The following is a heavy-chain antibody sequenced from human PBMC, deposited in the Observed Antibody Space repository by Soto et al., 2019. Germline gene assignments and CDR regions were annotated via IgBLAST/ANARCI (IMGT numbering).Heavy chain of an antibody. V-gene: IGHV6-1*01. Sequence: SQTLSLTCAISGDSVSSNTASWNWIRQSPSRGLEWLGRTYFRSKWYNDYDVSVKSRIIINPDTSNNQFSLQLNSVTPEDMAVYFCAKGDNLGPKTGYAFDPWGQGIMVTVSS. CDR3: AKGDNLGPKTGYAFDP. CDR1: GDSVSSNTAS. CDR2: TYFRSKWYN. D-gene: IGHD5-12*01. J-gene: IGHJ5*02.